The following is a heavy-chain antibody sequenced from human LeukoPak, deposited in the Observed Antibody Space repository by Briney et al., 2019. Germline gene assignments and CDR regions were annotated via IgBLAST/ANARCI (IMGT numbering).Heavy chain of an antibody. Sequence: ASVKVSCKASGYRFTGYYIHGVRQAPGQGLEWMGRISAYNGNTNYAQKLQGRVTMTTDTSTSTAYMELRSLRSDDTAVYYCARDRKQWLGHFDYWGQGTLVTVSS. D-gene: IGHD6-19*01. CDR1: GYRFTGYY. CDR3: ARDRKQWLGHFDY. V-gene: IGHV1-18*04. CDR2: ISAYNGNT. J-gene: IGHJ4*02.